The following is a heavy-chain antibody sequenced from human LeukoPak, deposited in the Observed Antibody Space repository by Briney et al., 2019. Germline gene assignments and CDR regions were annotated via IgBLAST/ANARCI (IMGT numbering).Heavy chain of an antibody. CDR2: ISGSGGST. CDR3: AKDLTYSSGWYGGDDAFDI. D-gene: IGHD6-19*01. J-gene: IGHJ3*02. V-gene: IGHV3-23*01. CDR1: GFTFSSYA. Sequence: GGSLRLSCAASGFTFSSYAMSWVRQAPGKGLEWVSAISGSGGSTYYADSVKGRFTISRDNSKNTLYLQMSSLRAEDTAVYYCAKDLTYSSGWYGGDDAFDIWGQGTMVTVSS.